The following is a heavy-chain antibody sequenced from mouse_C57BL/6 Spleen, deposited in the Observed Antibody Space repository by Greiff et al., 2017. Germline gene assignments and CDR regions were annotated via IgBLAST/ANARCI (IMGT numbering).Heavy chain of an antibody. Sequence: VQLQQSGPELVKPGASVKISCKASGYSFTGYYMNWVKQSPEKSLEWIGEINPSTGGTTYNQKFKAKATLTVDNSASTAYMQLKRLTSEDSAVYYCARGVLRYLMDYWGQGTSGTVSS. CDR1: GYSFTGYY. CDR2: INPSTGGT. V-gene: IGHV1-42*01. CDR3: ARGVLRYLMDY. D-gene: IGHD1-1*01. J-gene: IGHJ4*01.